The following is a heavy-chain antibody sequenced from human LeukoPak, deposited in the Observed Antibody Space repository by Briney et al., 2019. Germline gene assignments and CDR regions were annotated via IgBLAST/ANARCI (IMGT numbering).Heavy chain of an antibody. CDR2: IRYDGSNK. J-gene: IGHJ3*02. Sequence: GGSLRLSCAASGFTFSSYGMHWVRQAPGKGLEWVAFIRYDGSNKYYADSVKGRFTISRDNSKNTLYLQMNSLRAEDTAVYYCAKGRIGGATSDAFDIWSQGTMVTVSS. CDR3: AKGRIGGATSDAFDI. D-gene: IGHD1-26*01. V-gene: IGHV3-30*02. CDR1: GFTFSSYG.